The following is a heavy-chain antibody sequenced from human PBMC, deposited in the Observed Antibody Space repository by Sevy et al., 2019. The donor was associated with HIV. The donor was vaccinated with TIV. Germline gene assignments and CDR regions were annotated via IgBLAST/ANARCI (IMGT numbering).Heavy chain of an antibody. Sequence: GESLKISCAASGFSFSNYDIHWVRQAPGKGLEWVAVISDDGNYKDYTDSVKGRFTITRDNSKNTLYVQMNSLRAEDTAVYYYVTLDYYDNTGSHPGYFDYWGQGTLVTVSS. CDR1: GFSFSNYD. V-gene: IGHV3-30*04. J-gene: IGHJ4*02. CDR2: ISDDGNYK. CDR3: VTLDYYDNTGSHPGYFDY. D-gene: IGHD3-22*01.